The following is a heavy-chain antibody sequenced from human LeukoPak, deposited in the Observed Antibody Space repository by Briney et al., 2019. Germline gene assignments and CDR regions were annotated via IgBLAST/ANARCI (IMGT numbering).Heavy chain of an antibody. J-gene: IGHJ3*02. Sequence: ASVKVSCKASGYTFTSYGISWVRQAPGQGLEWMGWISAYNGNTNYAQKLQGRVTMATDTSTSTAYMELRSLRSDDTAVYYCARGRVYGSGSYYPPDAFDIWGQRTMVTVSS. CDR3: ARGRVYGSGSYYPPDAFDI. V-gene: IGHV1-18*01. CDR2: ISAYNGNT. CDR1: GYTFTSYG. D-gene: IGHD3-10*01.